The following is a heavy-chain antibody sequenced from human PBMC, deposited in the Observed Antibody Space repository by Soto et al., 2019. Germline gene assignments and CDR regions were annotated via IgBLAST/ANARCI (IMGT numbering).Heavy chain of an antibody. CDR1: GYTLPELS. Sequence: ASVKVSCKVSGYTLPELSMHWVRQAPGKGLEWMGGFDPEDGETSYAQKFQGRVTMTEDTSTDTAYMELSSLRSEDTAVYYCATATSRICSSTSCYRAGFDPWGQGTLVTVSS. D-gene: IGHD2-2*01. CDR3: ATATSRICSSTSCYRAGFDP. V-gene: IGHV1-24*01. CDR2: FDPEDGET. J-gene: IGHJ5*02.